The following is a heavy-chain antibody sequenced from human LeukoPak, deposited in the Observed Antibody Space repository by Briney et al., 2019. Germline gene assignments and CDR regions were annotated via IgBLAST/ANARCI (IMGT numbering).Heavy chain of an antibody. D-gene: IGHD3-22*01. Sequence: PSETLSLTCTVSGGSISSDYWSWIRQPPGRGLEWIGYIYTDGSTNYNPSLKSRVTISVDMSKNQFALKLSSVTAADTAVYYCAKSYYDYSTYYSYYFNLWGQGALVTVSS. J-gene: IGHJ4*02. CDR3: AKSYYDYSTYYSYYFNL. V-gene: IGHV4-4*09. CDR2: IYTDGST. CDR1: GGSISSDY.